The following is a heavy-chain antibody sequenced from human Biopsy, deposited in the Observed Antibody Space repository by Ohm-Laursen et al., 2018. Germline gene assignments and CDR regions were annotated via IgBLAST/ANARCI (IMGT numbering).Heavy chain of an antibody. D-gene: IGHD3-22*01. J-gene: IGHJ6*02. CDR2: IIAPSGTT. CDR1: GVTLRKYA. CDR3: ARTGTYYQDSSLYYFYGRDL. V-gene: IGHV1-69*01. Sequence: SSVKLSRTPFGVTLRKYAMRWVRHAPGQGLEWLGVIIAPSGTTTSAQRFQGRLSIPADESATSVYMELSSLTSEDTAVYDCARTGTYYQDSSLYYFYGRDLWGQGSTVTVFS.